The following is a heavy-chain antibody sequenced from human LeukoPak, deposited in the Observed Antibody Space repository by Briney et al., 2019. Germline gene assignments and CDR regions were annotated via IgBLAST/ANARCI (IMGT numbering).Heavy chain of an antibody. V-gene: IGHV3-23*01. CDR1: GFTFSSYA. CDR3: AKAPKAPLRYFDWLYGMDV. CDR2: ISGSGGST. J-gene: IGHJ6*02. Sequence: GGSLRLSCAASGFTFSSYAMSWVRQAPGKGLEWVSAISGSGGSTYYADSVKGRFTISRDNSKNTLYLQMNSLRAEDTAVYYCAKAPKAPLRYFDWLYGMDVWGQGTRSPSP. D-gene: IGHD3-9*01.